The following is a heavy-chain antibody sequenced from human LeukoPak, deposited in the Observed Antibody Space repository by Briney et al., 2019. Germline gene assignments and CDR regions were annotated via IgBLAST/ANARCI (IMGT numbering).Heavy chain of an antibody. CDR1: GGSFSGYY. Sequence: PSETLSLTCAVYGGSFSGYYWSWIRQPPGKGLEWIGEINHSGSTNYNPSLKSRVTISVDTSKNQFSLKLSSVTAADTAVYYCARAGGDILTGYYYGYWGQGTLVTVSS. J-gene: IGHJ4*02. CDR3: ARAGGDILTGYYYGY. CDR2: INHSGST. D-gene: IGHD3-9*01. V-gene: IGHV4-34*01.